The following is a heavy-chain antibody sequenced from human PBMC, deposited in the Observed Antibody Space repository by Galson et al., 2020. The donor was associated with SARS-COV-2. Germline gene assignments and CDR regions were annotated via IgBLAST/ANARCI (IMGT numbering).Heavy chain of an antibody. CDR3: ARDRGLMYWFDP. CDR1: GFTFSSYG. D-gene: IGHD3-10*01. J-gene: IGHJ5*02. Sequence: GESLKISCAASGFTFSSYGMHWVRQAPGKGLEWVAVIWYDGSNKYYADSVKGRFTISRDNSKNTLYLQMNSLRAEDTAVYYCARDRGLMYWFDPWGQGTLVTVSS. CDR2: IWYDGSNK. V-gene: IGHV3-33*01.